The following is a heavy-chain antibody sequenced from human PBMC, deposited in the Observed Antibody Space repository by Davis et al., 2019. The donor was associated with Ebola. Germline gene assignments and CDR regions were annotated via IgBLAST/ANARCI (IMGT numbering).Heavy chain of an antibody. CDR3: ARQFFGVPRAVWFDP. Sequence: MPSETLSLTCTVSGGSISSSSYYWGWIRQPPGKGLEWIGEINHSGSTNYNPSLKSRVTISVDTSKNQFSLKLSSVTAADTAVYYCARQFFGVPRAVWFDPWGQGTLVTVSS. J-gene: IGHJ5*02. CDR1: GGSISSSSYY. D-gene: IGHD3-3*01. CDR2: INHSGST. V-gene: IGHV4-39*07.